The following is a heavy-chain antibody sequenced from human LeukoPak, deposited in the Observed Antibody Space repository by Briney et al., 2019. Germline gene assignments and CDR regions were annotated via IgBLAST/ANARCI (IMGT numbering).Heavy chain of an antibody. CDR2: IYHSGST. CDR1: GYSISSGYY. Sequence: SETLSLTCTVSGYSISSGYYWGWIRQPPGKGLEWIGSIYHSGSTYYNPSLKSRVTISVDTSKNQFSLKLSSVTAADTAVYYCARAPTSILWFGELPSWYFDYWGQGTLVTVSS. V-gene: IGHV4-38-2*02. J-gene: IGHJ4*02. D-gene: IGHD3-10*01. CDR3: ARAPTSILWFGELPSWYFDY.